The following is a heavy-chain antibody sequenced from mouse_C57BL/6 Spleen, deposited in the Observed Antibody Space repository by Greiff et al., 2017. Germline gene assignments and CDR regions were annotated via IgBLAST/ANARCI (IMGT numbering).Heavy chain of an antibody. Sequence: VQLLQSGPELVKPGASVKISCTASGYTFTDYYMNWVKQSHGKSLEWIGDINPNNGGTSYNQKFKGKATLTVDKSSSTAYMELHSLTSEDSAVYYCANYYGNYFFAYWGQGTLVTVSA. V-gene: IGHV1-26*01. J-gene: IGHJ3*01. D-gene: IGHD2-1*01. CDR2: INPNNGGT. CDR1: GYTFTDYY. CDR3: ANYYGNYFFAY.